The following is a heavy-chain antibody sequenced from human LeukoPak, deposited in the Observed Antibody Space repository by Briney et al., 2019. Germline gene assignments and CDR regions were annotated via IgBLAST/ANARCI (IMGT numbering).Heavy chain of an antibody. D-gene: IGHD5-24*01. CDR1: GGSISSYY. CDR2: IYTSGST. J-gene: IGHJ4*02. V-gene: IGHV4-4*07. CDR3: ARVEIPGNFDY. Sequence: SETLSLTCAVSGGSISSYYWSWIRQPAGEGLEWIGRIYTSGSTNYNPSLKSRVTMSVDTSKNQFSLKLSSVTAADTAVYYCARVEIPGNFDYWGQGTLVTVSS.